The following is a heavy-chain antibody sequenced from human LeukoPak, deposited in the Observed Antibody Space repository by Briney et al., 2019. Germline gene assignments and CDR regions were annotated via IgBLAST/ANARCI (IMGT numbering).Heavy chain of an antibody. CDR2: INHSGST. CDR3: ARGPERATDIKPFDY. D-gene: IGHD1-26*01. J-gene: IGHJ4*02. Sequence: SETLSLTCAVYGGSFSGYYWSWIRQPPGKGLEWIGEINHSGSTNYNPSLKSRVTISVDTSKNQFSLKLSSVTAADTAVYYCARGPERATDIKPFDYWGQGTLVTVSS. V-gene: IGHV4-34*01. CDR1: GGSFSGYY.